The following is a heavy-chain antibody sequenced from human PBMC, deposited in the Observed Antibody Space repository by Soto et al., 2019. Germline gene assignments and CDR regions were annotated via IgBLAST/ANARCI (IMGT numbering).Heavy chain of an antibody. D-gene: IGHD3-9*01. V-gene: IGHV1-69*12. CDR1: GGTFSRHG. Sequence: QVQLVQSGAEVKKPGSSVKVSCKASGGTFSRHGISWVRQAPGQGLEWLGGIPPIFGTANYPQKFQGRVTITADETTSTAYMERSRLRSEDTAVYYCASNDDILTGSYYYGMDVWGQGTTVTVSS. CDR3: ASNDDILTGSYYYGMDV. J-gene: IGHJ6*02. CDR2: IPPIFGTA.